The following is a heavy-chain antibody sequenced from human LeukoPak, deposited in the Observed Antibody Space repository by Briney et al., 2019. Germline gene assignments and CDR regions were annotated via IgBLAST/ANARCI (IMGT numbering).Heavy chain of an antibody. V-gene: IGHV3-30*02. CDR1: GFTFSSYG. Sequence: GGSLRLSCAASGFTFSSYGMHWVRQAPGKGLEWVAVIWYGGSNKYYTDSVKGRFTISRDNSKNTLYLQMNSLRAEDTAVYYCAKDGSRYSSSRLEVPPEFDYWSQGTLVTVSS. CDR2: IWYGGSNK. D-gene: IGHD6-6*01. J-gene: IGHJ4*02. CDR3: AKDGSRYSSSRLEVPPEFDY.